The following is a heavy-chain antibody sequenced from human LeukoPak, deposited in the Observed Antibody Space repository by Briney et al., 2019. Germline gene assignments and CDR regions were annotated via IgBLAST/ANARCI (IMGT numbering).Heavy chain of an antibody. Sequence: EXLXLXXTXSGXSIXSSSYSWGWIRQPPGKGLEWIGSIYYSGSTYYNPSLKSRFTLSVDTSNNHFSLKLTSVTAADTAVYYCATTRALEPAAGTDQYYYYGMDVWGQGTTVTVSS. D-gene: IGHD6-13*01. CDR2: IYYSGST. V-gene: IGHV4-39*02. CDR3: ATTRALEPAAGTDQYYYYGMDV. CDR1: GXSIXSSSYS. J-gene: IGHJ6*02.